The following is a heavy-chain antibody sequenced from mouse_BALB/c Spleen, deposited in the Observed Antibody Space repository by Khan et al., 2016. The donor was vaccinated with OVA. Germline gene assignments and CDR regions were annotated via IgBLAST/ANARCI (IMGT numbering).Heavy chain of an antibody. CDR3: GSSLLLYAMDY. J-gene: IGHJ4*01. CDR1: GFNIKDTY. Sequence: VQLQQPGAELMKPGASVKLSCTVTGFNIKDTYMHWVKQRPEQGLEWIGRIDPANGNTKYDPNFQGKATMTADTSSNTAYLQLSSLTSEDTAVSYCGSSLLLYAMDYWGQGTSVTVPS. D-gene: IGHD1-2*01. V-gene: IGHV14-3*02. CDR2: IDPANGNT.